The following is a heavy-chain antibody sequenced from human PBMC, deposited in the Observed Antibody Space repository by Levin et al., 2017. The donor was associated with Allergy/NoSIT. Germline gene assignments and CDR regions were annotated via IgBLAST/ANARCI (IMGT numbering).Heavy chain of an antibody. D-gene: IGHD6-13*01. J-gene: IGHJ6*02. CDR3: ARDLSGGYTMDV. Sequence: AGGSLRLSCAASGFTFNTYAIHCVRQAPGKGLEWVSFISWDGSKKYYADSVKGRFTVSRDNSKDTLYLRMNSLRAEDTAVYYCARDLSGGYTMDVWGQGTTVTVSS. CDR2: ISWDGSKK. V-gene: IGHV3-30*04. CDR1: GFTFNTYA.